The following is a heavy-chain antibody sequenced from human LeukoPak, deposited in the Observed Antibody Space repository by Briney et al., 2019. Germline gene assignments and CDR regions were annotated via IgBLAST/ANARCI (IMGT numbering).Heavy chain of an antibody. D-gene: IGHD3-22*01. CDR2: IYYSGST. CDR3: ARGPYDRSTYYPY. CDR1: GGSINSFY. J-gene: IGHJ4*02. V-gene: IGHV4-59*01. Sequence: SETLSLTCTLSGGSINSFYWSWIRQPPGKGLEWIGYIYYSGSTNYNPSLRSRVTISLDTSKNQFSLRLNSVTAADTAVYYCARGPYDRSTYYPYWGQGTLVTVSS.